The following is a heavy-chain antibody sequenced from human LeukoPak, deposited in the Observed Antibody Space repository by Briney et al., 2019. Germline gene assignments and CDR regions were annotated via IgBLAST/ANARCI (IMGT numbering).Heavy chain of an antibody. J-gene: IGHJ4*02. CDR2: ISGSGGST. D-gene: IGHD6-13*01. Sequence: PGGSLRLSCAASGFTFSSYEMNWVRQAPGKGLEWVSAISGSGGSTYYADSVKGRFTISRDNSKNTLYPQMNSLRAEDTAVYYCAKDQLKGSSPFDYWGQGTLVTVSS. CDR3: AKDQLKGSSPFDY. V-gene: IGHV3-23*01. CDR1: GFTFSSYE.